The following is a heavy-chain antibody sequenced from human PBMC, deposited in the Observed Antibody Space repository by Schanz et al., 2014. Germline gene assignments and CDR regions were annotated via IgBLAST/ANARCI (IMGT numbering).Heavy chain of an antibody. CDR2: ISSRSSHI. CDR1: GFTASSHS. J-gene: IGHJ4*02. CDR3: ARDLPRTFLFDY. Sequence: EVQLVESGGGLVKPGGSLRLSCGVSGFTASSHSMNWVRQAPGKGLEWVSSISSRSSHIYYADSVKGRFTVSRDNAKNSVYLQMNGLRVEDTAVYYCARDLPRTFLFDYWGQGTLXTVSS. V-gene: IGHV3-21*02.